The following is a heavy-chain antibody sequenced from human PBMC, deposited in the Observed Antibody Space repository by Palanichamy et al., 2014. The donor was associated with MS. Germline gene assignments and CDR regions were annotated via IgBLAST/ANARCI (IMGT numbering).Heavy chain of an antibody. D-gene: IGHD1-26*01. V-gene: IGHV3-74*01. Sequence: EVQLVESGGVLVQPGGSLRLSCAASGFTFSSYWMHWVRQVPGKGLVWVSRNSDGSRTNYADSVKGRFTVSRDNAGNTLYLQMNSLRAEDTAVYYCARIRYGEWGYAQDCWGQGTLVTVSS. CDR1: GFTFSSYW. J-gene: IGHJ4*02. CDR2: NSDGSRT. CDR3: ARIRYGEWGYAQDC.